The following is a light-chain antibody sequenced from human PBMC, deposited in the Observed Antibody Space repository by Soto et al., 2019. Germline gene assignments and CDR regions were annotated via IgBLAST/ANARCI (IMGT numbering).Light chain of an antibody. J-gene: IGKJ2*01. Sequence: DIQMTQSPSTLSASIGDRVTITCRASQSISSWLAWYQQKPGKAPKLLIYKASSLESGVPSRFSGSGSGTEFTLTISSLQSDYFATYYCQQHNRYYTLGQGTKLQTK. CDR2: KAS. CDR1: QSISSW. CDR3: QQHNRYYT. V-gene: IGKV1-5*03.